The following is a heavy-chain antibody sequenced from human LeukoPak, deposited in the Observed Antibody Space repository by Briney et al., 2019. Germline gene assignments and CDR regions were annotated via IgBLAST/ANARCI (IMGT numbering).Heavy chain of an antibody. CDR1: GFTFSNAW. J-gene: IGHJ4*02. D-gene: IGHD6-13*01. Sequence: GGSLRLSCAASGFTFSNAWMSWVRQAPGKGLEWVGRIKSKTDGGTTDYAAPVKGRFTISRDDSKNTLYLQMNSLKTEDTAVYYCAKFVAAAGIEDYWGQGTLVTVSS. CDR2: IKSKTDGGTT. CDR3: AKFVAAAGIEDY. V-gene: IGHV3-15*01.